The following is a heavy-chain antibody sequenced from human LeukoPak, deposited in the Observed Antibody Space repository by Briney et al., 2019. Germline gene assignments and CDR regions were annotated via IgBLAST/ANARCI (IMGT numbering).Heavy chain of an antibody. CDR3: ARSLWTSERAFEI. CDR2: IYHSGST. V-gene: IGHV4-4*02. Sequence: SGTLSLTCAVSGASITRSNWWSWVRQPPGKGLEWIGEIYHSGSTNYNPSLKSRVTISVDKSKNQFSLKLSSVTAADTAVYYCARSLWTSERAFEIWGQGTMVTVSS. CDR1: GASITRSNW. J-gene: IGHJ3*02. D-gene: IGHD3/OR15-3a*01.